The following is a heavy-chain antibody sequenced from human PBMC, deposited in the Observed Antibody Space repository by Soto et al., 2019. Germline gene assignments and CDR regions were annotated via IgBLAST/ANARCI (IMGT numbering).Heavy chain of an antibody. Sequence: GGSLRLSCAASGFTSSSYSMSLVRQAPGKGLECVAAISGSGGSTYYADSVKGRFTISRYNSKNTLYLQMNSLRAQDTAVYYSAKDAGYYSGGDCHTEYWGKGTMVTVSS. D-gene: IGHD2-21*02. CDR2: ISGSGGST. CDR3: AKDAGYYSGGDCHTEY. V-gene: IGHV3-23*01. J-gene: IGHJ4*02. CDR1: GFTSSSYS.